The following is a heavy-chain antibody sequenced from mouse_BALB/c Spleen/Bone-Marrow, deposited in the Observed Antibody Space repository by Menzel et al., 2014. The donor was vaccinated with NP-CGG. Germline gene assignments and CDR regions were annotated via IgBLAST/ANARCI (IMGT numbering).Heavy chain of an antibody. J-gene: IGHJ1*01. CDR2: INPSTGYT. D-gene: IGHD1-1*02. CDR3: ARDSYGSRYFDV. V-gene: IGHV1-7*01. CDR1: GYTFTSYW. Sequence: VQLQQSGAELAKPGASVKMSCKASGYTFTSYWMHWVKQRPGQGLEWIGYINPSTGYTEYNQKFKDKATLTADKSSSTAYMQLSSLTSEDSAVYYCARDSYGSRYFDVWGAGTTVTVSS.